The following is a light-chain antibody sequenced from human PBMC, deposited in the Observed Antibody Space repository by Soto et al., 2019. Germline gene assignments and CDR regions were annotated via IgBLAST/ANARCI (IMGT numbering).Light chain of an antibody. CDR3: QQYNKWPPT. CDR2: GAS. J-gene: IGKJ5*01. CDR1: QDVIIY. V-gene: IGKV3-15*01. Sequence: DIVMTQSPATLSVSPGERATLSCRASQDVIIYLAWYQHKPGQAPRLLIYGASTRAAGIPARFSGSGAGTDFTLTISSLQSEDFAVYCCQQYNKWPPTFGQGTRLEIK.